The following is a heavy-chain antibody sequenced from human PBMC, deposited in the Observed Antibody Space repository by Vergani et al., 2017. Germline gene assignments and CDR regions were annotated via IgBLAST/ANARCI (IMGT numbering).Heavy chain of an antibody. V-gene: IGHV3-23*01. D-gene: IGHD6-19*01. CDR2: ISGSGGST. CDR3: ARETSGWTHYFAY. Sequence: EVQLLESGGGLVQPGGSLRLSCAASGFTFSSYAMSWVRQAPGKGLEWVSAISGSGGSTYYADSVKGRFSISRDNAKNSLYLQMNSLRAEDTAVYYCARETSGWTHYFAYWGQGTLVTVSS. J-gene: IGHJ4*02. CDR1: GFTFSSYA.